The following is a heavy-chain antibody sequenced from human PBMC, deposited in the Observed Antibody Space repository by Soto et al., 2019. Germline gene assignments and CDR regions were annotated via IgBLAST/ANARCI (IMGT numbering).Heavy chain of an antibody. CDR2: IYRTGST. CDR3: ASRDPGTSVDY. V-gene: IGHV4-4*02. CDR1: GGSFTSNNW. J-gene: IGHJ4*02. D-gene: IGHD1-7*01. Sequence: PSETLSLTCAASGGSFTSNNWWTWVRQPPGQGLEWIGEIYRTGSTNYSPSLKSRVTISLDKSENQFSLKVTTLTAADTAVYYCASRDPGTSVDYWGQGTWVTVSS.